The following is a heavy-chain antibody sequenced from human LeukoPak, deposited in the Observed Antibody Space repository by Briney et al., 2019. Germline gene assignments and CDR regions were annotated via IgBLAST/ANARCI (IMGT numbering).Heavy chain of an antibody. CDR1: GGSISSSRYY. CDR2: IYYSGST. Sequence: SETLSLTCTVSGGSISSSRYYWGWIRNPPGKGLEWIGSIYYSGSTYYNPSLKSRVTISVDTSKNQFSLKLSSVTAADTAVYYCARPTYYYDSEGGVFDYWGQGTLVTVSS. D-gene: IGHD3-22*01. CDR3: ARPTYYYDSEGGVFDY. J-gene: IGHJ4*02. V-gene: IGHV4-39*01.